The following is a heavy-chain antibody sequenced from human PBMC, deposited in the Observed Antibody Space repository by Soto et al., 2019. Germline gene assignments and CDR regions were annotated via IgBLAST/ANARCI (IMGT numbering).Heavy chain of an antibody. CDR2: ISSSSSYI. CDR1: GFTFSSYS. J-gene: IGHJ6*02. V-gene: IGHV3-21*01. CDR3: ARDRLTDIVVVVGDYYYGMDV. D-gene: IGHD2-15*01. Sequence: PGGSLTLSCAASGFTFSSYSMNWVRQAPGKGLEWVSSISSSSSYIYYADSVKGRFTISRDNAKNSLYLQMNSLRAEDTAVYYCARDRLTDIVVVVGDYYYGMDVWGQGTTVTVSS.